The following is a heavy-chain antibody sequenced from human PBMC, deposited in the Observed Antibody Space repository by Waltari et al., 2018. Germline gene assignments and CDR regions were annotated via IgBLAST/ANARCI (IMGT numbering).Heavy chain of an antibody. D-gene: IGHD6-6*01. CDR3: AREAAGVRQLTLDY. CDR1: GGPFSSYA. Sequence: QVPLVQSGAGVKNPGSSVRVSCKASGGPFSSYAISWVRQAPGQGLAWMGGIIPIFGTANYAQKCQGRVTITADESTSTADMELSSVRSEDTAVYYCAREAAGVRQLTLDYWGQGTLVTVSS. CDR2: IIPIFGTA. V-gene: IGHV1-69*13. J-gene: IGHJ4*02.